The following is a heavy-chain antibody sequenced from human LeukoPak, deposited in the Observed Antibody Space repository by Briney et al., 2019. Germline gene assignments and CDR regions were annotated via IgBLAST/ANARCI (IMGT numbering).Heavy chain of an antibody. V-gene: IGHV3-53*01. CDR2: IYSGVST. CDR3: ARDRRYYDSSGYYFHWYFDL. Sequence: GGSLRLSCAASGFTVSSNYMSWVRQAPGKGLEWVSVIYSGVSTYYADSVKGRFTISRDNSKNTLYLQMNSLRAEDTALYHCARDRRYYDSSGYYFHWYFDLWGRGTLVTVSS. D-gene: IGHD3-22*01. J-gene: IGHJ2*01. CDR1: GFTVSSNY.